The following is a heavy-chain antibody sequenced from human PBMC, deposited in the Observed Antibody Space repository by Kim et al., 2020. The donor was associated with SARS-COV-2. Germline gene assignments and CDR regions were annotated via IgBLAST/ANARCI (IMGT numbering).Heavy chain of an antibody. CDR2: T. J-gene: IGHJ4*02. V-gene: IGHV4-34*01. CDR3: ARRSMVQGVDY. Sequence: TTHNPAHNSRVTMSDATSKNQFSLKVTSVTAADTAVYYCARRSMVQGVDYWGQGNRVTVSS. D-gene: IGHD3-10*01.